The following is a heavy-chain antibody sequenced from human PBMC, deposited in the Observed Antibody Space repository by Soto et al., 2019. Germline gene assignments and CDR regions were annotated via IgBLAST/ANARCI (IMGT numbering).Heavy chain of an antibody. CDR2: IKQDGSEK. Sequence: GGSLRLSCAASGFTFSSYWMSWVRQAPGKGLEWVANIKQDGSEKYYVDSVKGRLTISRDNAKNSLYLQMNSLRAEDTAVYYCAREVGAAAGPVWIFDYWGQGTLVTVSS. V-gene: IGHV3-7*03. J-gene: IGHJ4*02. CDR1: GFTFSSYW. CDR3: AREVGAAAGPVWIFDY. D-gene: IGHD6-13*01.